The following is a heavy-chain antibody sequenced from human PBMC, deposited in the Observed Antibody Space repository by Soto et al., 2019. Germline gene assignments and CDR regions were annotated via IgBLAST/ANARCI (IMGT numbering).Heavy chain of an antibody. CDR3: ARPADYAAAFDI. D-gene: IGHD3-16*01. Sequence: GESLKISCQASGYSFTTYWIGWVRQMPGKGLEWMGIIYPGDSDTRYSPSFQGQVTISADKSISTAYLQWSSLKASDTAIYYCARPADYAAAFDIWGQGSMVTVSS. V-gene: IGHV5-51*01. CDR2: IYPGDSDT. CDR1: GYSFTTYW. J-gene: IGHJ3*02.